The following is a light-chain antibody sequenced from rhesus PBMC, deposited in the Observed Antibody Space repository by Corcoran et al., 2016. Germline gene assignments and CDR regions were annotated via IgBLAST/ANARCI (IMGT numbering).Light chain of an antibody. Sequence: DIQMTQSPSSLSVSVGDRVTITCKASQGISNNVAWYQQKPEKVPKLLNNAASTLQSGVPSRSSGSGSGKDLTFTISSLQTEVFATYYCQHGYGIPYRFGLWAKVEIE. CDR3: QHGYGIPYR. CDR2: AAS. CDR1: QGISNN. J-gene: IGKJ2*01. V-gene: IGKV1-33*02.